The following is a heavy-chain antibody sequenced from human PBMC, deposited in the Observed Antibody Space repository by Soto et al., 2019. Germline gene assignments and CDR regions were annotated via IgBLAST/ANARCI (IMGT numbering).Heavy chain of an antibody. CDR1: GGSFSGYY. CDR3: ARLAMVRGGVYYYYGMDV. V-gene: IGHV4-34*01. CDR2: INHSGST. J-gene: IGHJ6*02. D-gene: IGHD3-10*01. Sequence: QVQLQQWGAGLLKPSETLSLTCAVYGGSFSGYYWSWIRQPPGKGLEWIGEINHSGSTNYNPSLKSRVTISVDTSKNQFSLKLSSVTAADTAVYYCARLAMVRGGVYYYYGMDVWGQGTTVTVSS.